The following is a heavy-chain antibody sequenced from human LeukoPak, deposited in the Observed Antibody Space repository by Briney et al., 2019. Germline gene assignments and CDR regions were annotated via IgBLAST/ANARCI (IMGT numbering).Heavy chain of an antibody. D-gene: IGHD1-26*01. CDR1: GFTFRSYG. J-gene: IGHJ4*02. CDR2: IRYDGSNK. Sequence: GGSLRLSXAAFGFTFRSYGMHWVRQAPGKGLEWVAFIRYDGSNKYYADSVKGRFTISRDNSKNTLYLQMNSLRAEDTAVYYCAKVGATTFDFDYWGQGTLVTVSS. CDR3: AKVGATTFDFDY. V-gene: IGHV3-30*02.